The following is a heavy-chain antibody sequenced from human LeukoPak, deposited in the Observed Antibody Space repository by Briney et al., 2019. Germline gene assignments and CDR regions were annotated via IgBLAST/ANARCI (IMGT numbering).Heavy chain of an antibody. Sequence: GGSLRLSCAASGFTFSDYYMSWIRQAPGKGLEWVSYISSSGSTIYYADSVKGRFTISRDNAKNSLYLQMNSLRAEDTAVSYCARAIVVVTATTYYFDYWGQGTLVTVSS. CDR1: GFTFSDYY. D-gene: IGHD2-21*02. CDR3: ARAIVVVTATTYYFDY. V-gene: IGHV3-11*01. CDR2: ISSSGSTI. J-gene: IGHJ4*02.